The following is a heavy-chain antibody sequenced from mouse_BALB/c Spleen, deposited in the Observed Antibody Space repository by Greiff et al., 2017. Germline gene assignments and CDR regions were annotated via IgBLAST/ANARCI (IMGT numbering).Heavy chain of an antibody. CDR1: GYSITSDYA. D-gene: IGHD2-3*01. V-gene: IGHV3-2*02. Sequence: EVMLVESGPGLVKPSQSLSLTCTVTGYSITSDYAWNWLRQFPGNKLEWMGYISYSGSTSYNPSLKSRISITRDTSKNQFFLQLNSVTTEDTATYYCARILYDCYYFYFDYWGQGTTLTVSS. CDR2: ISYSGST. CDR3: ARILYDCYYFYFDY. J-gene: IGHJ2*01.